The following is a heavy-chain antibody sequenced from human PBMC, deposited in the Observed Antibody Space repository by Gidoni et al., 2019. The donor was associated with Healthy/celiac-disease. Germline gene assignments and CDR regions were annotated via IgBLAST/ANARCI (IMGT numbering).Heavy chain of an antibody. D-gene: IGHD6-19*01. CDR3: ASSDPGGQAPEVPQWLPSGV. Sequence: QVQLVQSGAEVKKPGSSVKVSCKASGGTFSSYAISRVRQAPGQGLVWMGGIIPIFGTANYAQKFQGRVTITADESTSTAYKELSSLRSEDTAVYYCASSDPGGQAPEVPQWLPSGVWGKGTTVTVSS. CDR1: GGTFSSYA. J-gene: IGHJ6*04. CDR2: IIPIFGTA. V-gene: IGHV1-69*01.